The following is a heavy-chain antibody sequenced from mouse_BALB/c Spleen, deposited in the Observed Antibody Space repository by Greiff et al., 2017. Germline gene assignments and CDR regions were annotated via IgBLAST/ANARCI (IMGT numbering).Heavy chain of an antibody. CDR3: AVGTLGRRYFDV. Sequence: VHVKQSGAELVKPGASVKLSCTASGFNIKDTYMHWVKQRPEQGLEWIGRIDPANGNTKYDPKFQGKATITADTSSNTAYLQLSSLTSEDTAVYYCAVGTLGRRYFDVWGAGTTVTVSS. D-gene: IGHD4-1*01. CDR2: IDPANGNT. CDR1: GFNIKDTY. J-gene: IGHJ1*01. V-gene: IGHV14-3*02.